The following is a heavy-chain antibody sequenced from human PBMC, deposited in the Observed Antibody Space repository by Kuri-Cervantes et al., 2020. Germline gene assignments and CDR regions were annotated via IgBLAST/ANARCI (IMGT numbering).Heavy chain of an antibody. J-gene: IGHJ6*02. CDR3: TTDPHYYDYYYYGMDV. V-gene: IGHV3-15*01. Sequence: GESLKICCAASGFTCSNAWMSWVRQAPGEGLEWVGRIKSKTDGGTTDYAAPVKGRFTISRDDSKNTLYLQMNSLKTEDTAVYYCTTDPHYYDYYYYGMDVWGQGTTVTVSS. CDR1: GFTCSNAW. D-gene: IGHD3-22*01. CDR2: IKSKTDGGTT.